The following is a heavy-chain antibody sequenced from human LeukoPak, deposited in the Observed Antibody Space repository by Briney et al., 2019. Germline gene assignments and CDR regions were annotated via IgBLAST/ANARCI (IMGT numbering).Heavy chain of an antibody. J-gene: IGHJ4*02. V-gene: IGHV3-48*03. CDR3: VASRYSSSWYGGYFDY. D-gene: IGHD6-13*01. CDR2: ISGTGSTI. Sequence: QPGGSLRLSCAASGFTLSSYEMNWVRQAPGKGLEWNSYISGTGSTIYYADSVKGRFTISRDNAKNSLYLQMNSLRAEDTAIYYCVASRYSSSWYGGYFDYWGQGTLVTVSS. CDR1: GFTLSSYE.